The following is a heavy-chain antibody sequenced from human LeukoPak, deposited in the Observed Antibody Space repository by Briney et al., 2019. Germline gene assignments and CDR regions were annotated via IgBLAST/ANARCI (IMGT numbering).Heavy chain of an antibody. J-gene: IGHJ5*02. CDR1: GYTFSKYG. Sequence: ASVKVSCKASGYTFSKYGISWVRQAPGQGLEWMGWVGSYNGDTNYAQKFQGRVTMSTDTSTSTAYMELRGLRFDDTAIYYCAKDWNILTGRNCFDPWGQGTLVTVSS. CDR3: AKDWNILTGRNCFDP. CDR2: VGSYNGDT. D-gene: IGHD3-9*01. V-gene: IGHV1-18*01.